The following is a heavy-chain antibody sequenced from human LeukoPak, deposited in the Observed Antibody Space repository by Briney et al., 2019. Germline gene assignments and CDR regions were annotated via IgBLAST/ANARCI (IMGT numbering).Heavy chain of an antibody. CDR1: GGPFSGYY. V-gene: IGHV4-34*01. CDR3: ARRYYYNLGSFPFGF. CDR2: IHPTGIT. Sequence: SETLSLTCAVYGGPFSGYYWSWIRQPPGKGLEWIGEIHPTGITNYTPSLKSRVALSVDTSKNQFSLNLTSVTAADTAVYYCARRYYYNLGSFPFGFWGQGSLVTVSS. J-gene: IGHJ4*02. D-gene: IGHD3-10*01.